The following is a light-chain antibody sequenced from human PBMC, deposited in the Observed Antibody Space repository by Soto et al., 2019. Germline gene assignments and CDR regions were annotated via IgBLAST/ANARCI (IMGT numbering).Light chain of an antibody. Sequence: EIVLTQSPATLSLSPGERATLSCRASQSVRHSLAWYQQKPGQAPRLLIYDASSRATGIPARFSGSGSGTDFTLTISSLEPEDFAIYYCQQRSNWPPYTFGQGTQVDIK. CDR1: QSVRHS. CDR2: DAS. CDR3: QQRSNWPPYT. V-gene: IGKV3-11*01. J-gene: IGKJ2*01.